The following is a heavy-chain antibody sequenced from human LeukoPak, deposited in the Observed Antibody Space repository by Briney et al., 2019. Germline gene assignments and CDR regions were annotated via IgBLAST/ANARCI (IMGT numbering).Heavy chain of an antibody. CDR3: NTDPSFFVIPQ. CDR2: IHSGGST. D-gene: IGHD3-16*02. V-gene: IGHV3-53*01. Sequence: GGSLRLSCAASGFTVSSNYMSWVRQAPGKGLEWVSVIHSGGSTYYADSVKGRFTISRDDSKDTLYLQMNSLRTEDTAVYYCNTDPSFFVIPQWGQGTLVTVSP. J-gene: IGHJ4*02. CDR1: GFTVSSNY.